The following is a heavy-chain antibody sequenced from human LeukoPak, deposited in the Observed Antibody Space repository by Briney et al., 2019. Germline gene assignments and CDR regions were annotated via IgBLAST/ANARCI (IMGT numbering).Heavy chain of an antibody. CDR1: VATFSSYA. CDR3: ARERNSSGWYFDY. Sequence: ASVKLSCKASVATFSSYAISWVRQSPGQQLEWRGRIIPILGIANYAQKFQGRVTITADKSTSTAYMELSSLRSEDTAVYYCARERNSSGWYFDYWGQGTLVTVSS. D-gene: IGHD6-19*01. J-gene: IGHJ4*02. V-gene: IGHV1-69*04. CDR2: IIPILGIA.